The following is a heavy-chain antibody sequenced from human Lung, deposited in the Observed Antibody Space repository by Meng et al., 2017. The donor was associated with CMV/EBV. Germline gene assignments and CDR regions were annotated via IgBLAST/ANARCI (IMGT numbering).Heavy chain of an antibody. CDR1: GFTFSSYS. CDR3: ARAHYDYVWGSSLYYLDY. CDR2: ISSSSSTI. J-gene: IGHJ4*02. V-gene: IGHV3-48*04. D-gene: IGHD3-16*01. Sequence: SXAASGFTFSSYSMNWVRQAPGKGLEWVSYISSSSSTIYYADSVKGRFTISRDNAKNSLYLQMNSLRAEDTAVYYCARAHYDYVWGSSLYYLDYWGQGTLVXVSS.